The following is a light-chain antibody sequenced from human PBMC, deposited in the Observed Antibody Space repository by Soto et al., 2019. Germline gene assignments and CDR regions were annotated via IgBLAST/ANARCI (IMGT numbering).Light chain of an antibody. V-gene: IGLV1-47*02. CDR3: SSYAGSNYLAI. Sequence: QSVLTQPPSASGTPGQKVFISCSGSSSNIGGTNYAYWYQQLPGAAPKLLMHSNNLRPSGVPERISGSKFGTAASLAISGLRSEDEAVYHCSSYAGSNYLAIFGGGTKLTVL. CDR1: SSNIGGTNY. J-gene: IGLJ2*01. CDR2: SNN.